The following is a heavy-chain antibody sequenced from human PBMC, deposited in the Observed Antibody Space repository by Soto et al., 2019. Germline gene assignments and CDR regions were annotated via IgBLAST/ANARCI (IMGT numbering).Heavy chain of an antibody. Sequence: EVQLVESGGGLVQPGGSLRLSCAASGFTFSDHYMDWVRQAPGKGLEWVGRIRNKANSYSTPYAASGKGRFTISRDDSRTSLALQMNSLKTEGTAVYYCVRVRIYDDESVRPFDIWGQGTVVTVSS. CDR1: GFTFSDHY. CDR3: VRVRIYDDESVRPFDI. V-gene: IGHV3-72*01. D-gene: IGHD3-10*02. CDR2: IRNKANSYST. J-gene: IGHJ3*02.